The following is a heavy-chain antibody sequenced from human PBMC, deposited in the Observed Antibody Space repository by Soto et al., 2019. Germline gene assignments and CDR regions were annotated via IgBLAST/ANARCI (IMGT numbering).Heavy chain of an antibody. D-gene: IGHD7-27*01. CDR3: AKPGDPPYYYYGMDV. CDR1: GFTFSSYG. V-gene: IGHV3-30*18. CDR2: ISYDGSNK. Sequence: GSLRLSCAASGFTFSSYGMHWVRQAPGKGLEWVAVISYDGSNKYYADSVKGRFTISRDNSKNTLYLQMNSLRAEDTAVYYCAKPGDPPYYYYGMDVWGQGTTVTVSS. J-gene: IGHJ6*02.